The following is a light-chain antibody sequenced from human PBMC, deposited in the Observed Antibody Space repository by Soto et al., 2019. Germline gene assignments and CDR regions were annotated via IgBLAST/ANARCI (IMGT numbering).Light chain of an antibody. CDR2: KAS. V-gene: IGKV1-5*03. Sequence: DIQMTQSPSTLSASVGDRVTITCRASQSISSWLAWYQQKPGKAPQLRIYKASSLESGVPSRFSGSGSGTEFTLTISSLQPDDFASYYCQQYDSYSWTFGRGTKVEIK. J-gene: IGKJ1*01. CDR1: QSISSW. CDR3: QQYDSYSWT.